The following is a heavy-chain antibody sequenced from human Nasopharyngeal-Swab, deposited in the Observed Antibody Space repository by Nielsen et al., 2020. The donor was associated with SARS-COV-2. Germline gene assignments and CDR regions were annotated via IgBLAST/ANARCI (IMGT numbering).Heavy chain of an antibody. Sequence: SETLSLTCTVSGGSLSSSNYYWGWIRQPPGKGLEWIGTVSYSGRTYYNPSLKSRVTMSVDTSKNHFSLRLTSVTAADTAVYYCGRLTKTTVTRRLYFDYWGQGTLVTVSS. D-gene: IGHD4-11*01. CDR1: GGSLSSSNYY. CDR3: GRLTKTTVTRRLYFDY. J-gene: IGHJ4*02. CDR2: VSYSGRT. V-gene: IGHV4-39*02.